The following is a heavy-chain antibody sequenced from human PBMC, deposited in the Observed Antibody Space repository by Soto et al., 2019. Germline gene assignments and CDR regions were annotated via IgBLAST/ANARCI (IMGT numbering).Heavy chain of an antibody. CDR1: GFTFSSYG. V-gene: IGHV3-30*18. CDR2: ISYDGSNK. Sequence: QVQLVESGGGVVQPGRSLRLSCAASGFTFSSYGMHWVRQAPGKGLEWVAVISYDGSNKYYADSVKGRFTISRDNSKNTLYRKKKSRRAEDTAVYYCEKEGRKSGAWPIYYYYSSRDVGGKGTTATAPS. CDR3: EKEGRKSGAWPIYYYYSSRDV. J-gene: IGHJ6*03. D-gene: IGHD3-10*01.